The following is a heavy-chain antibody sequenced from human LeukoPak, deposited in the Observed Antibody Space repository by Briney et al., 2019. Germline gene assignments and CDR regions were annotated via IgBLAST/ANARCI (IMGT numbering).Heavy chain of an antibody. V-gene: IGHV1-18*01. Sequence: ASVKVSCKASGYTFTSYGISWVRQAPGQGLEWMGWISAYNGNTNYAQKLQGRVTMTTDTSTSTAYMELRSLRSDDTAVYYCATRASYYDILTGYYYYMDVWGKGTTVTISS. CDR2: ISAYNGNT. J-gene: IGHJ6*03. CDR1: GYTFTSYG. D-gene: IGHD3-9*01. CDR3: ATRASYYDILTGYYYYMDV.